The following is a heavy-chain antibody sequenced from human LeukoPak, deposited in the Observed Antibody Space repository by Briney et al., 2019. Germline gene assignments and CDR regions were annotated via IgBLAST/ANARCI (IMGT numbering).Heavy chain of an antibody. V-gene: IGHV3-30*03. D-gene: IGHD3-3*01. Sequence: GRSLRLSCAASGFTFSNYGMHWVRQAPGKGLDWVAVISFGGNNQYYADSVKGRFTISRDNSKNTLYLQMSSLRADDTAVYYCARGGILDKIPTFGVFILDNWGQGTLVTVSS. CDR3: ARGGILDKIPTFGVFILDN. CDR2: ISFGGNNQ. J-gene: IGHJ4*02. CDR1: GFTFSNYG.